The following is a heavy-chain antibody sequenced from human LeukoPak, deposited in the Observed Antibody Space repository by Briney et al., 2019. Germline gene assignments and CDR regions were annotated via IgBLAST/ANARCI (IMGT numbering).Heavy chain of an antibody. CDR3: TREYGFMTTVFHAFDI. Sequence: NPSETLSLTCTVSGGSISSSSYYWGWIRQPPGKGLEWIGSIYYSGNTYYNSSLKSRVTISVDTSKNQFSLKLSSVTAADTAIYYCTREYGFMTTVFHAFDIWGQGTMVTVSS. CDR2: IYYSGNT. CDR1: GGSISSSSYY. D-gene: IGHD4-17*01. V-gene: IGHV4-39*07. J-gene: IGHJ3*02.